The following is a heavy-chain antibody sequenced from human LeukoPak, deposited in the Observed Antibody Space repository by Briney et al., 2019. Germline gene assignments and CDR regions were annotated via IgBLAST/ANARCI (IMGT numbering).Heavy chain of an antibody. CDR1: GFTFSSYW. CDR2: SNTDGRST. J-gene: IGHJ4*02. Sequence: PGGSLRLSCAPSGFTFSSYWMHWVRQAPGKGLVWVSRSNTDGRSTIYADSVKGPFTTTRDNAKNTLYLQMNSLRAEDTAVYYCARDRGGSGPTTTDYWGQGTLVTVSS. V-gene: IGHV3-74*01. D-gene: IGHD6-19*01. CDR3: ARDRGGSGPTTTDY.